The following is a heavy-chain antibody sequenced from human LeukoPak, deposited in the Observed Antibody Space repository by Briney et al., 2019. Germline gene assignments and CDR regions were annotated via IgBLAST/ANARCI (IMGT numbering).Heavy chain of an antibody. CDR3: ARDSRAVAGLWY. Sequence: PGGSLRLSCAASGFTFSSYGMHWVRQAPGKGLEWVAVIWYDGSNKYYADSVKGRFTISRDNSKNTLYLQMNSLRAEDTAVYYCARDSRAVAGLWYWGQGTLVTVSS. CDR2: IWYDGSNK. V-gene: IGHV3-33*01. CDR1: GFTFSSYG. D-gene: IGHD6-19*01. J-gene: IGHJ4*02.